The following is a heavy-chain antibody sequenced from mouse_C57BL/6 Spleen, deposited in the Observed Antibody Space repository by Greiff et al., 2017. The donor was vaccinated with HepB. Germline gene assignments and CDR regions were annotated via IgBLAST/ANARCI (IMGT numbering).Heavy chain of an antibody. J-gene: IGHJ2*01. CDR2: IYPGNSDT. CDR1: GYTFTSYW. V-gene: IGHV1-5*01. D-gene: IGHD1-1*01. Sequence: EVMLLESGTVLARPGASVKMSCKTSGYTFTSYWMHWVKQRPGQGLEWIGAIYPGNSDTSYNQKFKGKAKLTAVTSASTAYMELSSLTYEDSAVYYCTRRYATVVAPYYFDCWGQGTTLTVSS. CDR3: TRRYATVVAPYYFDC.